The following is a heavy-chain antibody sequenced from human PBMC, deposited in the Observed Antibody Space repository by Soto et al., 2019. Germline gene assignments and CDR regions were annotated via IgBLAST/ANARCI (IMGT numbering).Heavy chain of an antibody. D-gene: IGHD4-17*01. J-gene: IGHJ4*02. CDR2: ISGSGGST. V-gene: IGHV3-23*01. CDR3: AKDPPIYGDYLLYYFDY. CDR1: GFTFSSYA. Sequence: PGGSLRLSCAASGFTFSSYAMSWVRQAPGKGLEWVSAISGSGGSTYYADSVKGRFTISRDNSKNTLYLQMNSLRAEDTAVYYCAKDPPIYGDYLLYYFDYWGQGTLVTVSS.